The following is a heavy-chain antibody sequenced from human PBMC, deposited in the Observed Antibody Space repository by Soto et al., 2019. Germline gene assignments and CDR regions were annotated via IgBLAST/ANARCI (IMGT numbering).Heavy chain of an antibody. CDR1: GFTVSSSY. J-gene: IGHJ4*02. CDR3: ARVGAPYYYDYSGYYLDY. Sequence: PGGSLRLSCAASGFTVSSSYMSWVRQAPGKGLEWVSVLYAGGTYYADSVKGRLTTSRDVLQNTVYLQMNSLRADDTAVYYCARVGAPYYYDYSGYYLDYWGQGTLVTVSS. D-gene: IGHD3-22*01. CDR2: LYAGGT. V-gene: IGHV3-53*01.